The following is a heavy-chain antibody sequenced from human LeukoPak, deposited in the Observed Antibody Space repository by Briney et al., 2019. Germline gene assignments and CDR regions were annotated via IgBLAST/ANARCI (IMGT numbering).Heavy chain of an antibody. V-gene: IGHV1-46*01. J-gene: IGHJ4*02. Sequence: PGGSLRLSCAASGFTFSSYGMHWVRQAPGQGLEWMGIINPSGGSTSYAQKFQGRVTMTRDTSTSTVYMELSSLRSEDTAVYYCARATPTPRYSGSYGDNYFDYWGQGTLVTVSS. CDR1: GFTFSSYG. D-gene: IGHD1-26*01. CDR3: ARATPTPRYSGSYGDNYFDY. CDR2: INPSGGST.